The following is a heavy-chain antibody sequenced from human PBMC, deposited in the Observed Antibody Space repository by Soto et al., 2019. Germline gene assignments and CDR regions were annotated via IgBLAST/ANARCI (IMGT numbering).Heavy chain of an antibody. CDR1: NC. CDR2: INPNSGGT. Sequence: NCRRWVKRSPGQGLEWMGWINPNSGGTKIAQKFQGRTTMTRDTSINTVFMELSRLTSDDTAVYFCAREYNWNYQRGPVYWGLGTLVTVYS. V-gene: IGHV1-2*02. D-gene: IGHD1-7*01. CDR3: AREYNWNYQRGPVY. J-gene: IGHJ4*02.